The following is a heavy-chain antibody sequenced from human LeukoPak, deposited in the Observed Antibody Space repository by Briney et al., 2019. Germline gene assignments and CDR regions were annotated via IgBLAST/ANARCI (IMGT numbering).Heavy chain of an antibody. D-gene: IGHD3-22*01. CDR2: ISYDGSNK. CDR1: GFTFSSYG. CDR3: AKDGPAYYYDSSGYPTDY. Sequence: GRSLRLSCAASGFTFSSYGMHWVRQAPGKGLEWVAVISYDGSNKYYADSVKGRFTISRDNSKNTLYLQMNSLRTEETAAYYCAKDGPAYYYDSSGYPTDYWGQGTLVTVSS. V-gene: IGHV3-30*18. J-gene: IGHJ4*02.